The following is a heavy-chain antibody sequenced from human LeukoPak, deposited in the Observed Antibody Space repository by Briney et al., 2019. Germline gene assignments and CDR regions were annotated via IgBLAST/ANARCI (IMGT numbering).Heavy chain of an antibody. CDR3: ARAHYSGSFGY. V-gene: IGHV3-20*03. J-gene: IGHJ4*02. Sequence: SWVRQAPGKGLEWVSGINWNGGSTGYADSVKGRFTISRDNAKNSLYLQMNSLRAEDTALYYCARAHYSGSFGYWGQGTLVTVSS. D-gene: IGHD1-26*01. CDR2: INWNGGST.